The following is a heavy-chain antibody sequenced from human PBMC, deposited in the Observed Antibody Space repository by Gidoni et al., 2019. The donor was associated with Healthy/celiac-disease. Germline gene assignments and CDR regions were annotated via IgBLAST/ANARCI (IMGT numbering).Heavy chain of an antibody. CDR1: GFTFSSYA. V-gene: IGHV3-23*01. Sequence: EVQLLESGGGLVQPGGSLRLSCAASGFTFSSYAMSWVRQAPGKGLEWVSAISGSGGSTYYADSVKGRFTISRDKSKNTLYLQMNSLRAEDTAVYYCAKVIEDIVVVVAAPDAFDIWGQGTMVTVSS. J-gene: IGHJ3*02. CDR2: ISGSGGST. CDR3: AKVIEDIVVVVAAPDAFDI. D-gene: IGHD2-15*01.